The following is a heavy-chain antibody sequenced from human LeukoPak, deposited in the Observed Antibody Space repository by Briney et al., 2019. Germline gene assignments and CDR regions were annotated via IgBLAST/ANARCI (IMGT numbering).Heavy chain of an antibody. J-gene: IGHJ4*02. CDR3: AGSVDRQDANSSVY. V-gene: IGHV3-53*01. CDR2: LYSDGNT. Sequence: GGSLRLSCAPSGFNVMWYEMSLVRQAPGKGLEWVSVLYSDGNTKYADSVQGRFTISRDNSKNTLYLEMNSLSPDETAVYCAGSVDRQDANSSVYRGQGTLVTVSS. D-gene: IGHD2-8*01. CDR1: GFNVMWYE.